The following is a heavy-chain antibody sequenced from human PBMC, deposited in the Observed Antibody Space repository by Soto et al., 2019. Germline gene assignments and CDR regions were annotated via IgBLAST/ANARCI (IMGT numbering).Heavy chain of an antibody. CDR3: ARIAIYSSFAYYYYYMDV. V-gene: IGHV2-26*01. J-gene: IGHJ6*03. Sequence: QVTLKESGPVLVKPTETLTLTCTVSGFSLSNARMGVSWIRQPPGKALEWLAHIFSNDEKSYSTSLKSRLTISKDTSKSQVVLTMTNMDPVDTATYYCARIAIYSSFAYYYYYMDVWGKGTTVTVSS. D-gene: IGHD6-6*01. CDR1: GFSLSNARMG. CDR2: IFSNDEK.